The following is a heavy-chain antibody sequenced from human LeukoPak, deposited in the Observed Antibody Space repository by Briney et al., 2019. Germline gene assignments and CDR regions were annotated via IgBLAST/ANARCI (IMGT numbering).Heavy chain of an antibody. CDR3: AKDGSNFWTTYSASGNLAWFDP. Sequence: GGSLRLSCAASGFTFSNYGMSWIRQAPGKGLEWVSAISGSGDITYYADSVKGRFTISRDNSKKTLYLQMNSLGGEDTAVYYCAKDGSNFWTTYSASGNLAWFDPWGQGTLVTVSS. CDR1: GFTFSNYG. V-gene: IGHV3-23*01. D-gene: IGHD3-10*01. J-gene: IGHJ5*02. CDR2: ISGSGDIT.